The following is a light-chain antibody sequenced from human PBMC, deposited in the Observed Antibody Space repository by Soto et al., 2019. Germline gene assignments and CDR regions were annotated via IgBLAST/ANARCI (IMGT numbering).Light chain of an antibody. CDR3: QQYGSSPRGT. V-gene: IGKV3-20*01. J-gene: IGKJ1*01. CDR2: VAS. CDR1: QSVSSSY. Sequence: EIVLTQSPGTLSLSPGERATLSCRASQSVSSSYLAWYQQKPGQAPRLLIYVASSRATGIPDRFSGSGSGTDFTLTISRLEPEDFAVYYCQQYGSSPRGTFGQGTKVDIK.